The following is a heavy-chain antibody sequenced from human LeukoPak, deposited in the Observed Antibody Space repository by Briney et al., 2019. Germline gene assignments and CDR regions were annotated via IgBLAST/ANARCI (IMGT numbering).Heavy chain of an antibody. D-gene: IGHD3-10*01. CDR1: GFTFSTYS. CDR3: ASRFSGFGESRLHPNAFDI. Sequence: PGGSLRLSCAASGFTFSTYSMSWVRQAPGKGLEWVASISSSTAYIYYADSVKGRLTISRDNAKNSLHLQMNRLRAEDTAVYYCASRFSGFGESRLHPNAFDIWGQGTMVTVSS. V-gene: IGHV3-21*01. J-gene: IGHJ3*02. CDR2: ISSSTAYI.